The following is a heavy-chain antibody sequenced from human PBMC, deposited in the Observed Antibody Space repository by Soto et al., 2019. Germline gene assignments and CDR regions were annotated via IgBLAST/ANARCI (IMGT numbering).Heavy chain of an antibody. Sequence: ASVKVSCKASGYTFTSYGISWVRQAPGQGLEWMGWISAYNGNTNYGQKLQGRLTMTTDTSTSTAYMELRSLRSDDTAVYHCARERDDSSWSSVEYFQHWGQGTLVTVSS. CDR3: ARERDDSSWSSVEYFQH. J-gene: IGHJ1*01. D-gene: IGHD6-13*01. CDR1: GYTFTSYG. V-gene: IGHV1-18*01. CDR2: ISAYNGNT.